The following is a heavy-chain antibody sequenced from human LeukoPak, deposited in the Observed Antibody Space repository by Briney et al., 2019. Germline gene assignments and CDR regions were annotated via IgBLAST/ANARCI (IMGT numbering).Heavy chain of an antibody. CDR1: GFTFSSYS. J-gene: IGHJ3*02. D-gene: IGHD2-21*01. Sequence: GGSVRLSCAASGFTFSSYSMNWVRQAPGKGLEWVSSISSSSSYIYYADSVKGRFTISRDNAKNSLYLQMNSLRAEDTAVYYCARVGIGAFDIWGQGTMVTVSS. V-gene: IGHV3-21*01. CDR2: ISSSSSYI. CDR3: ARVGIGAFDI.